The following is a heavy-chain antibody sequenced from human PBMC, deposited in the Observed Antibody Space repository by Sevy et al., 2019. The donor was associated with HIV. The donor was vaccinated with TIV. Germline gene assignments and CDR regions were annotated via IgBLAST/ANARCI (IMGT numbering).Heavy chain of an antibody. J-gene: IGHJ2*01. D-gene: IGHD3-10*01. CDR3: AKKGGYGSGSYYWYFDL. V-gene: IGHV3-74*01. Sequence: GGSLRLSCAASGFSFSSYWMHWVRQAPGKGLVWVSHINTDGSSTSYADSVKGRFTISRDNAKNTLYLQMNSLRAEDTAVYYWAKKGGYGSGSYYWYFDLWGRGTLVTVS. CDR2: INTDGSST. CDR1: GFSFSSYW.